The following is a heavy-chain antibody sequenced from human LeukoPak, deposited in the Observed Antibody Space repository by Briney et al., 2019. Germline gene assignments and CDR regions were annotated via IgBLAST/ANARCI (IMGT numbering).Heavy chain of an antibody. CDR2: ISYDGSNK. CDR1: GFTFSSYA. D-gene: IGHD5-12*01. Sequence: QPGGSLRLSCAASGFTFSSYAMHWVRQAPGKGLEWVAVISYDGSNKYYADPVKGRFTISRDNSKNTLYLQMNSLRTEDTALYYCARATIRSGHAFDIWGQGTMVTVSS. V-gene: IGHV3-30-3*01. J-gene: IGHJ3*02. CDR3: ARATIRSGHAFDI.